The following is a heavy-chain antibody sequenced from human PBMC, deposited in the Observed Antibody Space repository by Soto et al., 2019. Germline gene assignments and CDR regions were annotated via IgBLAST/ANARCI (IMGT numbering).Heavy chain of an antibody. V-gene: IGHV3-33*01. CDR3: ARVDRGSSLFYYYYGMDV. Sequence: QVQLVESGGGVVQPGRSQRLSCAASGFTFSSYGMHWVRQAPGKGLEWVAVIWYDGSNKYYADSVKGRFTISRDNSKNTLYLQMNSLRAEDTAVYYCARVDRGSSLFYYYYGMDVWGQGTTVTVSS. J-gene: IGHJ6*02. CDR1: GFTFSSYG. CDR2: IWYDGSNK. D-gene: IGHD6-6*01.